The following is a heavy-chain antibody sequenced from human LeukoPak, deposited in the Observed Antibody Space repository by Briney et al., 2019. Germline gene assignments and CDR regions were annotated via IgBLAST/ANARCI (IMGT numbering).Heavy chain of an antibody. J-gene: IGHJ4*02. CDR1: GFTFSSYG. Sequence: GSLRLSCAASGFTFSSYGMHWVRQAPGKGLEWVAVIWYGGSNKYYADSVKGRFTISRDNSKNTLYLQMNSLRAEDTAVYCCAAVEMATMSSLFWGQGTLVTVSS. V-gene: IGHV3-33*08. D-gene: IGHD5-24*01. CDR3: AAVEMATMSSLF. CDR2: IWYGGSNK.